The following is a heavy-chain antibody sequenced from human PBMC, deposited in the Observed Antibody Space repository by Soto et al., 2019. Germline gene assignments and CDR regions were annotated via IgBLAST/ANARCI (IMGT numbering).Heavy chain of an antibody. Sequence: GGSLRLSCAASGFTFSSYWMHWVRQAPGKGLVWVSRINSDGSSTSYADSVKGRFTISRDNAKNTLYLQMNSLRAEDTAVYYCARDGGYSSGWYYNYYYYGMDVWGQGTTVTVSS. CDR3: ARDGGYSSGWYYNYYYYGMDV. D-gene: IGHD6-19*01. V-gene: IGHV3-74*01. CDR2: INSDGSST. J-gene: IGHJ6*02. CDR1: GFTFSSYW.